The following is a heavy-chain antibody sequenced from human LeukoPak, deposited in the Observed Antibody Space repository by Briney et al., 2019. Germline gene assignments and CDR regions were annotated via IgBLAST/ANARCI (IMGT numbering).Heavy chain of an antibody. CDR2: ISGSGGST. D-gene: IGHD3-3*01. V-gene: IGHV3-23*01. J-gene: IGHJ4*02. CDR3: AKGGSGYYGDY. CDR1: GFTFSSYA. Sequence: GVLRLSCAASGFTFSSYAMSWVRQAPGKGLEWVSAISGSGGSTYYADSVKGRFTISRDNSKNTLYLKMNSLRAEDTAVYYCAKGGSGYYGDYWGQGTLVTVSS.